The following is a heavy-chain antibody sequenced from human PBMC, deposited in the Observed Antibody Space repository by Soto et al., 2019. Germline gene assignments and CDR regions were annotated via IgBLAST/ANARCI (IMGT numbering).Heavy chain of an antibody. CDR1: GGAISTSDDF. D-gene: IGHD3-10*01. J-gene: IGHJ2*01. CDR3: ARDPRRTRGWHFDL. CDR2: VYFSGDT. Sequence: IRSLSCTVSGGAISTSDDFWSWIRQHPVRGLEWIGYVYFSGDTFYNPSLDSRVVISVETSEKRFSLKLKSVTAADTAVYYSARDPRRTRGWHFDLWGRGTLVTVSS. V-gene: IGHV4-30-4*01.